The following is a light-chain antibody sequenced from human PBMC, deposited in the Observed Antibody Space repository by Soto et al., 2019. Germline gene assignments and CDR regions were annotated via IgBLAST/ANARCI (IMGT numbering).Light chain of an antibody. CDR1: QGLVYSDGNTF. CDR2: QVS. Sequence: DVVMTQSPLSLSVTLGQPASISCSSSQGLVYSDGNTFLNWFHQRPGQSPRRLIYQVSNRDSGVPDRFSGSGSGTDYTQTISRVEAEDVGIYYCVQGTHWPWTFGQGTKGEIK. J-gene: IGKJ1*01. CDR3: VQGTHWPWT. V-gene: IGKV2-30*01.